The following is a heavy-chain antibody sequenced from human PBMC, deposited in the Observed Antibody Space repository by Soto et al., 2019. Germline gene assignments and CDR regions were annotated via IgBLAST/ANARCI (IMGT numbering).Heavy chain of an antibody. CDR2: ISAYNGNT. D-gene: IGHD7-27*01. CDR1: GYTFTIYG. Sequence: ASVKVSCKASGYTFTIYGISWVRQAPGQGLEWMGWISAYNGNTNYAQKLQGRVTMTTDTSTSTAYMELRSLRAEDTAVYYCAKRRGDGYFDLWGRGTLVTVSS. J-gene: IGHJ2*01. V-gene: IGHV1-18*04. CDR3: AKRRGDGYFDL.